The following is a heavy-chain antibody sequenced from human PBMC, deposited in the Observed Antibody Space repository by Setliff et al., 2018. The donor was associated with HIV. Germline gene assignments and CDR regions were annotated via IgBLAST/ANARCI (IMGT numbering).Heavy chain of an antibody. Sequence: GGSLRLSCAASGFTFSRFWMHWVRQVPGKGLMWVSRINTDGTYIHYADSVKGRFTISRDNSKNTLYLEMTSLRAEDTAVYHCAKDMNYNNDYPGVLGSWGRGTLVTVS. CDR1: GFTFSRFW. CDR2: INTDGTYI. J-gene: IGHJ4*02. V-gene: IGHV3-74*01. CDR3: AKDMNYNNDYPGVLGS. D-gene: IGHD3-16*01.